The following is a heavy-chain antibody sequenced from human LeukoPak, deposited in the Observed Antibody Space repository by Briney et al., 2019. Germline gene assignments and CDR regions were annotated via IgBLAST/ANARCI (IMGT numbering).Heavy chain of an antibody. CDR1: GGTFSSYG. J-gene: IGHJ4*02. D-gene: IGHD4-23*01. Sequence: ASVKVSCKASGGTFSSYGFIWVRQAPGQGLEWMGGIIPIFDTANYAQKFQGRVTITADESTSTAYMELSSLRSEDTAVYYCARGGHDYGGNSGVDYWGQGTLVTVSS. V-gene: IGHV1-69*13. CDR2: IIPIFDTA. CDR3: ARGGHDYGGNSGVDY.